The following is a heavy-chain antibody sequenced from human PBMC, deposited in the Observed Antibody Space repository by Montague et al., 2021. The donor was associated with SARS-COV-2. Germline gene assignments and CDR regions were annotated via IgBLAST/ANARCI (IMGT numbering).Heavy chain of an antibody. V-gene: IGHV4-4*07. CDR3: ARDVVAAPGTFDY. J-gene: IGHJ4*02. Sequence: SXTLSLTCTVSGDSISYFYWSWIRQPAGKGLEWIGRVSASGSTNYNPSLNGRVTMSVDTSKKQFSLRLSPVTAADTAVYYCARDVVAAPGTFDYWGQGTLVTVSS. CDR2: VSASGST. D-gene: IGHD6-13*01. CDR1: GDSISYFY.